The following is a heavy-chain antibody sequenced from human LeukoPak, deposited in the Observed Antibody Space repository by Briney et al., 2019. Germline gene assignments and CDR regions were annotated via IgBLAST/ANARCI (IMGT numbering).Heavy chain of an antibody. V-gene: IGHV4-39*01. CDR2: IYYSGST. Sequence: SETLSLTCTVSGGSISSSSYYWGWIRQPPGKGLEWIGSIYYSGSTYYNPSLKSRVTISVDTSKNQFSLKLSSVTAADTASYYWVRHPLETYVSDWFDPWGLGTLVTVSS. J-gene: IGHJ5*02. D-gene: IGHD3-10*02. CDR3: VRHPLETYVSDWFDP. CDR1: GGSISSSSYY.